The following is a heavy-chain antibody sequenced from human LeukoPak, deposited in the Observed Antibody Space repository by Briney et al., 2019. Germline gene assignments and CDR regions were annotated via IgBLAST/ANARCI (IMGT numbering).Heavy chain of an antibody. D-gene: IGHD1-26*01. V-gene: IGHV1-46*01. CDR1: RNTFTSYY. J-gene: IGHJ3*02. Sequence: GASVKVSCKASRNTFTSYYMHWVRQAPGQGLEWMGVINPSGGSTSYAQKFQGRVTMTGDTSTSTVYMELSSLRSEDTAVYYCARVDPGSQRSSNAFDIWGQGTMVTVSS. CDR2: INPSGGST. CDR3: ARVDPGSQRSSNAFDI.